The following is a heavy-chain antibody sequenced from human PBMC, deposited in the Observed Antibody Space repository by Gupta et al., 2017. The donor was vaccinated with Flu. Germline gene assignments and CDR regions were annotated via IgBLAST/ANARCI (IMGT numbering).Heavy chain of an antibody. D-gene: IGHD1-1*01. J-gene: IGHJ4*02. CDR2: VYYSGSA. CDR1: GGSMSNYY. CDR3: ARGYSATTFRLDS. Sequence: QVQLQESGPGLVKPSETLSLPCTVSGGSMSNYYWGWIRQPPGRGLEWIGYVYYSGSANYNPSLKSPVTISLDTSKNQFSLRLNSVSAADTAVYYCARGYSATTFRLDSWGQGTLVTVSS. V-gene: IGHV4-59*01.